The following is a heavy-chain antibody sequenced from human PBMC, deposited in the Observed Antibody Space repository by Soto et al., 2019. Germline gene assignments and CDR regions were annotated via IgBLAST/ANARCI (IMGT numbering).Heavy chain of an antibody. J-gene: IGHJ4*02. D-gene: IGHD2-2*01. CDR1: GGSISSFY. Sequence: SETLSLTCTVSGGSISSFYWSWIRQPPGRGLEWIGYIYYSGSSNYNPSLKSRVTISVDTSKKQFSLKLTSVTAADTAVYYCARVRDCSSTCFYWVDYWGQGTLVTVSS. V-gene: IGHV4-59*08. CDR3: ARVRDCSSTCFYWVDY. CDR2: IYYSGSS.